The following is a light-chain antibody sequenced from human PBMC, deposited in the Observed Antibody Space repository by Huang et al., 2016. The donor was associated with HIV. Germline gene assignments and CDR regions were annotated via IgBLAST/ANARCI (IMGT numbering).Light chain of an antibody. CDR3: QQYNNWPLYT. J-gene: IGKJ2*01. Sequence: EIVMTQSPATLSVSPGERATLSCRASQSVSSNLDWYQQKPGQATRLLIYGASTRATGIPARFSGSGSGTEFTLTISSLQSEDFAVYYCQQYNNWPLYTFGQGTKLEIK. CDR2: GAS. CDR1: QSVSSN. V-gene: IGKV3-15*01.